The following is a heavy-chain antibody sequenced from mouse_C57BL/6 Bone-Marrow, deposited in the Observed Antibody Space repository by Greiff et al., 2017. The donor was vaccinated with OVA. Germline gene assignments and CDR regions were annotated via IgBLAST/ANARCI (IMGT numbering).Heavy chain of an antibody. CDR1: GYSFTGYY. CDR2: INHSTGGT. V-gene: IGHV1-42*01. Sequence: VQLQQSGPELVKPGASVKISCKASGYSFTGYYMNWVKQSTEKSLEWIGEINHSTGGTTYNQKFKATATLTVDNSSSTAYMQLKSLTSEDSAVFYGARKRGRYFDVWGTGATVTVSS. D-gene: IGHD4-1*01. J-gene: IGHJ1*03. CDR3: ARKRGRYFDV.